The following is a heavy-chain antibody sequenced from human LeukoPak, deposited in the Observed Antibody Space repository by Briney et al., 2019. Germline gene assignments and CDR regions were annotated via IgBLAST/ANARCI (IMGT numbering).Heavy chain of an antibody. V-gene: IGHV3-7*01. CDR1: GFTFSSYW. CDR2: IKQDGSEK. J-gene: IGHJ4*02. D-gene: IGHD6-19*01. CDR3: ARPGSYSSGWYYFDY. Sequence: GGSLRLSCAASGFTFSSYWMSWVRQAPGKGLEWVANIKQDGSEKYYVDSVKGRFTISRDNAKNSLYLQMNSLRAEDTAVYYCARPGSYSSGWYYFDYWGQGTLVTVSS.